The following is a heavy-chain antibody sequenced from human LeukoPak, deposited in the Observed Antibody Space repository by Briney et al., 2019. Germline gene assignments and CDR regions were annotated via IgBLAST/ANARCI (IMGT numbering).Heavy chain of an antibody. CDR1: GFTFSSYE. D-gene: IGHD6-19*01. V-gene: IGHV3-48*03. Sequence: GGSLRLSCAASGFTFSSYEVNWVRQAPGKGLEWVSYISSSGSTIYYADSVKGRFTISRDNAKNSLYLQMNSLRAEDTAMYYCARVSRQWLALDDYWGQGTLVTVSS. CDR3: ARVSRQWLALDDY. CDR2: ISSSGSTI. J-gene: IGHJ4*02.